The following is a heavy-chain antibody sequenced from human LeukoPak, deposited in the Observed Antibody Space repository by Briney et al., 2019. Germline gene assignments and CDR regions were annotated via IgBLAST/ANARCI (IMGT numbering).Heavy chain of an antibody. V-gene: IGHV3-15*01. CDR1: GLTFSNAW. CDR3: TTELDVRPNHY. D-gene: IGHD1-14*01. J-gene: IGHJ4*02. Sequence: GGSLRLSCAASGLTFSNAWMSWVRQAPGKGLEWVGRIKRKSDGGTTDYAAPVRGRFTISRDDSKNTLYLQMNSLKSEDTAVYYCTTELDVRPNHYWGQGTLVTVSS. CDR2: IKRKSDGGTT.